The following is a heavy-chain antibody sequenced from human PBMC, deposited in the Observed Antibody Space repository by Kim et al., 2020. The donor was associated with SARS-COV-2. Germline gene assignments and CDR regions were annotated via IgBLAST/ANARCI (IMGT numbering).Heavy chain of an antibody. J-gene: IGHJ6*02. CDR3: ERDRLKNPVPLVYYDYYGINV. CDR1: GGSISSGGYY. Sequence: SETLSLTCTVSGGSISSGGYYWSWIRQHPGKRLEWIGYIYYSGSTYYNPSLKSRVTISVDTSKNQFSLELCCVTAADTAVYYCERDRLKNPVPLVYYDYYGINVWGQGTTVNVSS. V-gene: IGHV4-31*03. D-gene: IGHD6-25*01. CDR2: IYYSGST.